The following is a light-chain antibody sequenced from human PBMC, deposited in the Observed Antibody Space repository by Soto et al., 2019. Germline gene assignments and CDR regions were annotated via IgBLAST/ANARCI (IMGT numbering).Light chain of an antibody. Sequence: DIVLTQSPATLSLSPGERATLSCGASQSITNNYLAWYQQKPGLAPRLLIYDTSKRATGIPDRFSGSGSGTDFTLTISRLEPEDFAGYYCQQFGSLITFGGGTKVEIK. CDR1: QSITNNY. CDR3: QQFGSLIT. J-gene: IGKJ4*01. CDR2: DTS. V-gene: IGKV3D-20*01.